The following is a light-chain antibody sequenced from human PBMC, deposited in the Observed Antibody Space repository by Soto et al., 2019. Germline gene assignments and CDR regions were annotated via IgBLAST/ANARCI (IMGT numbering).Light chain of an antibody. CDR1: QSVSSY. J-gene: IGKJ4*01. V-gene: IGKV3-20*01. Sequence: EIVMTQSPATVSVSPGERATLYCRASQSVSSYLAWYQQKPGQAPRLLIYDASNRATAIPDRFSGSGSGTDFTLTISRLDPEDFAVYYCQQYDSSPLTFGGGTKVDIK. CDR2: DAS. CDR3: QQYDSSPLT.